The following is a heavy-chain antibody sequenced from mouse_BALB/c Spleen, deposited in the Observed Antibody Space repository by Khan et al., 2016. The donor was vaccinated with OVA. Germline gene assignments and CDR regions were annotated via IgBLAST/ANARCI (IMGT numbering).Heavy chain of an antibody. CDR2: IYPGSDNA. J-gene: IGHJ2*01. CDR1: GYTFTYYV. V-gene: IGHV1-77*01. D-gene: IGHD2-3*01. Sequence: QVQLKQSGPELVKPGASVKMSCKASGYTFTYYVITWVKQRTGQGLEWIGEIYPGSDNAYYNERFKGKATLTADKSSNTTYMQLSSLTSEDSAFDVCARGDGYYVYFDYWGQGTTLTVSS. CDR3: ARGDGYYVYFDY.